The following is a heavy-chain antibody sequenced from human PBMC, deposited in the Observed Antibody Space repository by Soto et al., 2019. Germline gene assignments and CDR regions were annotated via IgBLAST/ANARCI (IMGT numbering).Heavy chain of an antibody. CDR2: ISYDGSNK. CDR3: AKERGYFDWLLYFYYYYMDV. V-gene: IGHV3-30*18. D-gene: IGHD3-9*01. CDR1: GFTFSSYG. J-gene: IGHJ6*03. Sequence: PGGSLRISCAASGFTFSSYGMHWVRQAPGKGLEWVAVISYDGSNKYYADSVKGRFTISRDNSKNTLYLQMNSLRAEDTAVYYCAKERGYFDWLLYFYYYYMDVWGKGTTVTVSS.